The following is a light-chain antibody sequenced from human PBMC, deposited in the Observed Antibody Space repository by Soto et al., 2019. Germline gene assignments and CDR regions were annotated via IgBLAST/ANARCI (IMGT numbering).Light chain of an antibody. CDR2: GAS. CDR1: QSVSSSY. CDR3: QQYGGSFRV. J-gene: IGKJ3*01. V-gene: IGKV3-20*01. Sequence: EIVLTQSPGTLSLSPGEGATLSCRASQSVSSSYLAWYQQKPGQAPRLLIYGASSRATGIPDRFSGSGSGTDFTLTISRLEPEDFAVYYCQQYGGSFRVFGPGTKVDIK.